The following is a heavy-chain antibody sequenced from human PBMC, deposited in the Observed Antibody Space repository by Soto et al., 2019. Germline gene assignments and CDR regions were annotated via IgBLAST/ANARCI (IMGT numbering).Heavy chain of an antibody. Sequence: HPGGSLRLSCAASGFTFSNYAMSWVRQAPGKGLEWVSAISGSGDSTYYADSVKGRFTISRDNSKNTLYVQMNSLRAEDMAVYYCAKDQRTSGSDNPRDAIDIWGQGTMVSVSS. CDR1: GFTFSNYA. CDR2: ISGSGDST. CDR3: AKDQRTSGSDNPRDAIDI. J-gene: IGHJ3*02. D-gene: IGHD1-26*01. V-gene: IGHV3-23*01.